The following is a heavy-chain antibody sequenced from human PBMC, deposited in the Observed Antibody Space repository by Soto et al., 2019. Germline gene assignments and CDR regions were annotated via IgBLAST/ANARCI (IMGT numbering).Heavy chain of an antibody. CDR2: MWSDGAKS. CDR1: GFSLTRYG. V-gene: IGHV3-33*01. D-gene: IGHD1-1*01. Sequence: QVQMEQSGGGVVQPGRSLRLSCAASGFSLTRYGLQWVRQAPGKGLAWVAVMWSDGAKSAYADSVKGRFIVSRDTSENSVNLQMNSLRGEDTAVYCCARGRRNPPSVYYYFYMDVWGTGSTVTVS. J-gene: IGHJ6*03. CDR3: ARGRRNPPSVYYYFYMDV.